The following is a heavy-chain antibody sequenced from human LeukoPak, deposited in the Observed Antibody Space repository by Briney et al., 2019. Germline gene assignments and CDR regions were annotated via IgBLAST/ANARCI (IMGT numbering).Heavy chain of an antibody. Sequence: RGSLRLSCAASGFTFSSYAMSWVRQAPGMGPEWVSTISGSGVNTYHADSVKGRFTISRDNSKNTLYLQMNSLRAEDTALYYCAKDYFNYGDNGPGHYWGQGTLVIVSS. CDR3: AKDYFNYGDNGPGHY. D-gene: IGHD4-17*01. CDR1: GFTFSSYA. J-gene: IGHJ4*02. V-gene: IGHV3-23*01. CDR2: ISGSGVNT.